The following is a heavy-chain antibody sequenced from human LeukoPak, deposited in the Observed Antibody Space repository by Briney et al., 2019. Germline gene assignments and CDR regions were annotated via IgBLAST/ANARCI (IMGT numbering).Heavy chain of an antibody. V-gene: IGHV2-70*04. D-gene: IGHD3-16*01. CDR1: GFSLSTSGMR. J-gene: IGHJ6*04. CDR2: IDWDDDK. CDR3: ARSDYVSYGMDV. Sequence: SGPTLLHPTQTLTLTCTFSGFSLSTSGMRVRWIRQPPGKALEWLSHIDWDDDKFYSTSLKTRLTISKDTSKNQVVLTMTNMDPVDTATYYCARSDYVSYGMDVWGKGTTVTVSS.